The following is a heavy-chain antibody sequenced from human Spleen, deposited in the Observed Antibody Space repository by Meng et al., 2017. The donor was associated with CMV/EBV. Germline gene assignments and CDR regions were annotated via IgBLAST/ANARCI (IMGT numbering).Heavy chain of an antibody. Sequence: ASVKVSCKASGYTFTGYYMHWVRQAPGQGLEWMGWINPNSGGTNYAQKFQGRVTMTTDTSTRTAYMELTKLRSDDTAFYYCARMIAVAGTAPFDYWGQGSLVTVSS. V-gene: IGHV1-2*02. CDR2: INPNSGGT. J-gene: IGHJ4*02. D-gene: IGHD6-19*01. CDR1: GYTFTGYY. CDR3: ARMIAVAGTAPFDY.